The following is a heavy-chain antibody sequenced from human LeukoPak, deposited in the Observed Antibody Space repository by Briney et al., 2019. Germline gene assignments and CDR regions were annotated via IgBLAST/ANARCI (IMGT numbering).Heavy chain of an antibody. CDR3: AKVSRYGSGSWSFYYYYGMDV. V-gene: IGHV3-30-3*01. Sequence: GGSLRLSCAASGFTISSYAMHWVRQAPGKGLEWVAVISYDGSNKYYADSVKGRFTISRDNSKNTLYLQMNSLRAEDTAVYYCAKVSRYGSGSWSFYYYYGMDVWGQGTAVTVSS. CDR1: GFTISSYA. CDR2: ISYDGSNK. J-gene: IGHJ6*02. D-gene: IGHD3-10*01.